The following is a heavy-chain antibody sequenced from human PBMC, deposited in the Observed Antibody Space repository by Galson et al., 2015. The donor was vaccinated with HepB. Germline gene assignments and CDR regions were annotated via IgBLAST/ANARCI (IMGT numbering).Heavy chain of an antibody. Sequence: LRLSCAASGSTFTDHWMSWVRQTPRRGLEWVTNLNQHGNEKYYADSVKGRFSISRDNAKNSLYLQMNSLIDEDTAVYYCVRDALGGYDFWGQGTTVIVSS. CDR3: VRDALGGYDF. CDR1: GSTFTDHW. V-gene: IGHV3-7*03. J-gene: IGHJ3*01. D-gene: IGHD3-22*01. CDR2: LNQHGNEK.